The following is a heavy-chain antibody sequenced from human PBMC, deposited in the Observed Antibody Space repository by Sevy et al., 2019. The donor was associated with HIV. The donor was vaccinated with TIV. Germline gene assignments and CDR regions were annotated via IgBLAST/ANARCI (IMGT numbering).Heavy chain of an antibody. CDR3: ARGSGAVVAGNYFDY. CDR1: GFTFSSYE. CDR2: ISNSGTSM. Sequence: GGSLRLSCVASGFTFSSYEMNWVRQAPGKGLEWVSYISNSGTSMYYSDSVKGRFTISRDNAKNSLYLHMNSLRAEDTAVYYCARGSGAVVAGNYFDYWGQGILVTVSS. V-gene: IGHV3-48*03. J-gene: IGHJ4*02. D-gene: IGHD6-19*01.